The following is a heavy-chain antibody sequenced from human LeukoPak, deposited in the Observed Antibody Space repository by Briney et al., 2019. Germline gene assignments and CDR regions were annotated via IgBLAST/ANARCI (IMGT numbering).Heavy chain of an antibody. Sequence: ETLSLTCTVSGASVSSSTYYWGWIRQPPGKGLEWIGSVFYSGRTYPNPSLKSRVTMSVDSSKNQFSLRLSSVTAADTAVYYCARRYQPNGIEYFQYWGQGTLVIVSS. J-gene: IGHJ1*01. CDR1: GASVSSSTYY. D-gene: IGHD1-1*01. CDR3: ARRYQPNGIEYFQY. V-gene: IGHV4-39*01. CDR2: VFYSGRT.